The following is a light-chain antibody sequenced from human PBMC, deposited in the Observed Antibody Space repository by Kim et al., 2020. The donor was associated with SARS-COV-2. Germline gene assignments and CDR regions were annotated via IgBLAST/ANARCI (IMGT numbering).Light chain of an antibody. Sequence: EIVLTQSPGTLSLSPGERATLSCRASQTIYSNYLAWYQQKPGQTPRLLIYAASSGAAGIPDRFSGSGSGTDFTLTINRPEPEDFAVYYCQQYVSSPYTFGQGTKLEI. CDR3: QQYVSSPYT. V-gene: IGKV3-20*01. J-gene: IGKJ2*01. CDR2: AAS. CDR1: QTIYSNY.